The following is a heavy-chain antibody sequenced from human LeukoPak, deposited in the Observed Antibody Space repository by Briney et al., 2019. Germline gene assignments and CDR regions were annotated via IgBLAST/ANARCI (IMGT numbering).Heavy chain of an antibody. D-gene: IGHD2-21*02. V-gene: IGHV4-59*08. CDR2: VYYSGST. J-gene: IGHJ4*02. CDR1: GGSISSYY. CDR3: AGFRRDEFDY. Sequence: SETLSLTCTVSGGSISSYYWSWIRQPPGKGLEWIGYVYYSGSTNYNPSLKSRVTISVDTSKNQFSLKLSSVTAADTAVYYCAGFRRDEFDYWGQGTLVTVSS.